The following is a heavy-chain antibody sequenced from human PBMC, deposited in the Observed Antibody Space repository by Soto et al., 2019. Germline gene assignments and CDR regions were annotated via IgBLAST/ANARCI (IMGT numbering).Heavy chain of an antibody. CDR3: AHSSPKTSQRHYDFWSGYNTANYYHPMDV. D-gene: IGHD3-3*01. Sequence: QITLKESGPTLVKPTQTLTLTCSFSGFSLSRSGVGVGWIRQPPGKALEWLALIYWNDDKRYRPSLKSRLTITKDTSRDQVALTMTNMDLEDTATYYCAHSSPKTSQRHYDFWSGYNTANYYHPMDVWGPGTTVTVS. CDR1: GFSLSRSGVG. J-gene: IGHJ6*02. CDR2: IYWNDDK. V-gene: IGHV2-5*01.